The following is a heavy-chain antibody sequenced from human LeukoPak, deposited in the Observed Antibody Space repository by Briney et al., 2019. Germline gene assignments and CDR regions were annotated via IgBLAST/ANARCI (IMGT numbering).Heavy chain of an antibody. V-gene: IGHV1-2*02. D-gene: IGHD6-19*01. J-gene: IGHJ3*02. Sequence: SVKVSCKASGYTFTGYYMHWVRQAPGQGLEWMGWINPNSGGTNYAQKFQGRVTMTRDTSISTAYMELSRLRSDDTAVYYCARYSSGWYGAFDIWGQGTMVTVSS. CDR2: INPNSGGT. CDR3: ARYSSGWYGAFDI. CDR1: GYTFTGYY.